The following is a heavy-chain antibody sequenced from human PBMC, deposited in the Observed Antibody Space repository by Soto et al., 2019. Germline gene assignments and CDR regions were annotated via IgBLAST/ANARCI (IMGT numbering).Heavy chain of an antibody. Sequence: GGSLRLSCAASGFTFSSYSMNWVRQAPGKGLEWVSSISSSSSYIYYADSVKGRFTISRDNAKNSLYLQMNSLRAEDTAVYYCARVMITFGGVENAFDIWGHGTMVTVSS. CDR3: ARVMITFGGVENAFDI. J-gene: IGHJ3*02. D-gene: IGHD3-16*01. CDR2: ISSSSSYI. V-gene: IGHV3-21*01. CDR1: GFTFSSYS.